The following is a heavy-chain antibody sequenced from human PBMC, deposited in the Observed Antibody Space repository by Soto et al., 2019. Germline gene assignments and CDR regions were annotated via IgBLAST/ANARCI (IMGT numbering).Heavy chain of an antibody. Sequence: SQTLALPCAISGDSVSSNNSACNFIRQSPSRGLEWLGRTYYRSKWYHEYAVSVKGQITINPDTSKNQFSLQLNSVTPEDAAVYYCARTNGYLDYWGQGTLVTVSS. D-gene: IGHD4-17*01. V-gene: IGHV6-1*01. CDR2: TYYRSKWYH. CDR3: ARTNGYLDY. CDR1: GDSVSSNNSA. J-gene: IGHJ4*02.